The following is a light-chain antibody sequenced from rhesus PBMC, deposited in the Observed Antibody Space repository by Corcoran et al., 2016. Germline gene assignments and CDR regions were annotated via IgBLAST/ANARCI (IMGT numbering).Light chain of an antibody. J-gene: IGKJ1*01. Sequence: DIQMTQSPSSLSASVGDTVTITCRASQGISSYLAWSQQKPGKTPKLLIYKASTWQSGVPSRFSGTGSGQALTLTISSLQPSDCGTYYCQQHNSYPRTFGQVTKVEIK. CDR2: KAS. CDR1: QGISSY. CDR3: QQHNSYPRT. V-gene: IGKV1-25*01.